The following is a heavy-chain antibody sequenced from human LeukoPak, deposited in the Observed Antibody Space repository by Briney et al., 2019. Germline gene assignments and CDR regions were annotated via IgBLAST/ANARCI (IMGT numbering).Heavy chain of an antibody. Sequence: PGGSLRLSCVASGFTFSSFAMSWVRQAPGKGLEWVSYISSSNNTIYYADSVKGRFTISRDNAKNSLYLQMNSLRDEDTAVYYCARSTYCGGDCYPALGYWGQGTPVTVSS. CDR2: ISSSNNTI. CDR3: ARSTYCGGDCYPALGY. D-gene: IGHD2-21*02. V-gene: IGHV3-48*02. J-gene: IGHJ4*02. CDR1: GFTFSSFA.